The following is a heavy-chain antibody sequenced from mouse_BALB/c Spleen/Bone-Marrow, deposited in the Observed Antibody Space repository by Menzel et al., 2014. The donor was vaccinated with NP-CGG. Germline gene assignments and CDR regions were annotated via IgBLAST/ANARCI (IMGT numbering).Heavy chain of an antibody. CDR2: INPGSGDI. Sequence: VQLQQSGAELVRPGTSVKVSCKASGYAFSNYLIEWVKQRPGQGLEWIGVINPGSGDINYNEKFKGKAALTADKSSSTAYMQLSSLTSDDSAVYFCARFIATAYAMDYSGQGTSVTVSS. CDR3: ARFIATAYAMDY. J-gene: IGHJ4*01. CDR1: GYAFSNYL. D-gene: IGHD1-1*01. V-gene: IGHV1-54*01.